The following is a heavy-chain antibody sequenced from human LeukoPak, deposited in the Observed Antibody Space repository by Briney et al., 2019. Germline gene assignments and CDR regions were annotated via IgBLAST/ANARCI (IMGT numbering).Heavy chain of an antibody. J-gene: IGHJ4*02. V-gene: IGHV3-7*05. CDR1: GFTFSNFW. CDR3: ARDIGYHTFDY. D-gene: IGHD5-12*01. Sequence: GGSLRLSCAASGFTFSNFWMAWVRQAPGKGLEWVAHIKEDGSDKRYVDSVMGRFTISRDNPKNSLYLQMNSLRAEDTAVYYCARDIGYHTFDYWGQGGLVTVSS. CDR2: IKEDGSDK.